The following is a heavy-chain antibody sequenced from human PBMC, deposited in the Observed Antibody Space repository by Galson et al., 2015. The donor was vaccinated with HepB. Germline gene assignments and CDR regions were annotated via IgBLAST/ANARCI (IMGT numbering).Heavy chain of an antibody. J-gene: IGHJ3*01. D-gene: IGHD4-23*01. Sequence: SLRLSCAVSGFTVSSVHMSWLRQAPGKGLEWISVIYTTGSTFYADSVKGRFTISRDNSGNTLSLQMDSLRAEDTAVYYCAREWGKNYGGKDPLDVWGQGTMVIVSS. CDR3: AREWGKNYGGKDPLDV. CDR1: GFTVSSVH. V-gene: IGHV3-53*01. CDR2: IYTTGST.